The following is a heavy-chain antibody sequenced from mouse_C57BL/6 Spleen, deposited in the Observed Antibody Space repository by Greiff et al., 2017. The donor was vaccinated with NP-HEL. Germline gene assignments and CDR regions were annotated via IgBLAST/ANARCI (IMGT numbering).Heavy chain of an antibody. D-gene: IGHD1-1*01. J-gene: IGHJ4*01. CDR2: IDPSDSYT. Sequence: VQLQQPGAELVMPGASVKLSCKASGYTFTSYWMHWVKQRPGQGLEWIGEIDPSDSYTNYNQKFKGKSTLTVDKSSSTAYMQLSSLTSEDSAVYYCAKFNYYGSSYDYYAMDYWGQGTSVTVSS. V-gene: IGHV1-69*01. CDR3: AKFNYYGSSYDYYAMDY. CDR1: GYTFTSYW.